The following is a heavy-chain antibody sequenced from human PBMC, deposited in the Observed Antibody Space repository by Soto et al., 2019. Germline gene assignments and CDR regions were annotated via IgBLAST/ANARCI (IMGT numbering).Heavy chain of an antibody. CDR2: ISGSGGST. D-gene: IGHD3-9*01. Sequence: GGSLRLSCAASGFTFSSYAMSWVRQAPGKGLEWVSAISGSGGSTYYADSVKGRFTISRDNSKNTLYLQMNSLRAEDTAVYYCAKDLSPLRYFDWSIDYWGQGTLVTVSS. CDR3: AKDLSPLRYFDWSIDY. V-gene: IGHV3-23*01. J-gene: IGHJ4*02. CDR1: GFTFSSYA.